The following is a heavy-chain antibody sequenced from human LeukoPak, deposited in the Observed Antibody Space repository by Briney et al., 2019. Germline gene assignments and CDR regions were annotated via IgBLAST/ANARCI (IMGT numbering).Heavy chain of an antibody. Sequence: PGGSLGLSCAAPGFMFHDYVIHWVRQAPRKGLEWVSLISGDGGSTLYADSVQGRFTISRDNSKNSLYLQMNSLRSDDTALYYWARESESSGWYDYWGQGTLVSVFS. CDR1: GFMFHDYV. V-gene: IGHV3-43*02. CDR2: ISGDGGST. D-gene: IGHD6-19*01. CDR3: ARESESSGWYDY. J-gene: IGHJ4*02.